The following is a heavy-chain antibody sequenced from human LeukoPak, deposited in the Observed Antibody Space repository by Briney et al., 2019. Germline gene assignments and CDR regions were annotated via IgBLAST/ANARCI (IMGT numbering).Heavy chain of an antibody. D-gene: IGHD3-10*01. Sequence: SETLSLTCTVSGGSISSSSYYWGWIRQPPGKGLEWIGSIYYSGSTYYNPSLKSRVTISVDTSKNQFSLKLSSVTAADTAVYYCARTSWFGELLWPWDLGYWGQGTLVTVSS. J-gene: IGHJ4*02. V-gene: IGHV4-39*01. CDR2: IYYSGST. CDR3: ARTSWFGELLWPWDLGY. CDR1: GGSISSSSYY.